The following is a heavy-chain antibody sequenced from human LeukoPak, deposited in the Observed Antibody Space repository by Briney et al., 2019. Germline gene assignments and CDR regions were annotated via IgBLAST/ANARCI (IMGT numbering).Heavy chain of an antibody. J-gene: IGHJ4*02. V-gene: IGHV3-23*01. CDR3: AKRDSSGSYPYYFDY. Sequence: PGGSLRLSCAASGFTFSSYPMSWVRQAPGKGLEWVSSISGSGGSTYHADSVKGRFTISRDNSKDTLYLQMNSLRAEDTAVYYCAKRDSSGSYPYYFDYWGQGTLVTVSS. CDR1: GFTFSSYP. CDR2: ISGSGGST. D-gene: IGHD3-22*01.